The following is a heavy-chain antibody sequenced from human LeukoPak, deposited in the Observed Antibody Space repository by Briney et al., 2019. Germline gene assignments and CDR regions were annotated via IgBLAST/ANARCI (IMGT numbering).Heavy chain of an antibody. CDR2: IIPILGIA. Sequence: SVKGSCKASGGTFSSYAISWVRQAPGQGLEWMGRIIPILGIANYAQKFQGRVTITADKSTSTAYMELSSLRSEDTAVYYCARSLGATAMVDYWGQGTLVTVSS. D-gene: IGHD5-18*01. CDR1: GGTFSSYA. V-gene: IGHV1-69*04. CDR3: ARSLGATAMVDY. J-gene: IGHJ4*02.